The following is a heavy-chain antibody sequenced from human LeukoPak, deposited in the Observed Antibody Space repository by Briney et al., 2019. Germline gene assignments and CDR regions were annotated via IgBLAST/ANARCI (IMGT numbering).Heavy chain of an antibody. CDR2: ISGGGGIS. CDR1: GFTFSSYA. J-gene: IGHJ4*02. D-gene: IGHD1-26*01. Sequence: GGSLRLSCAASGFTFSSYAMSWVRQAPGKGLEWVSAISGGGGISYYTDSVKGRFTISRDNSKNTLYLQMNSLRVEDTAVYYCARDTYSIAEWGQGTLVTASS. V-gene: IGHV3-23*01. CDR3: ARDTYSIAE.